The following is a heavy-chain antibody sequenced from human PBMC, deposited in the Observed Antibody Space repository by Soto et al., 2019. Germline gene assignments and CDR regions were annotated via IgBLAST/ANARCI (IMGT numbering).Heavy chain of an antibody. J-gene: IGHJ4*02. V-gene: IGHV4-31*03. CDR1: GGSVSSGGYY. CDR2: IYYSGST. Sequence: PSETLSLTCTVSGGSVSSGGYYWSWIRQLPGKGLEWIGYIYYSGSTYYNPSLKSRATMSLDTPKNQYSLNLSSVTAADTAVYYCAGGDAWGIILACWGQGTPVTVSS. CDR3: AGGDAWGIILAC. D-gene: IGHD3-16*02.